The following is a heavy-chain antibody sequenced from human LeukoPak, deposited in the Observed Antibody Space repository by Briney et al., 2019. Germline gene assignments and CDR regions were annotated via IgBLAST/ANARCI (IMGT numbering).Heavy chain of an antibody. V-gene: IGHV3-7*03. J-gene: IGHJ4*02. D-gene: IGHD6-6*01. Sequence: GGSLRLSCSASGFTFSSYWMSWVRQAPGKGLEWVANIRQDGGDKNYLDSVKGRFTISRDNAKNSLYLQMNSLRVEDTAVYYCSRSIAAPGDYLGQGTLVPVSS. CDR1: GFTFSSYW. CDR2: IRQDGGDK. CDR3: SRSIAAPGDY.